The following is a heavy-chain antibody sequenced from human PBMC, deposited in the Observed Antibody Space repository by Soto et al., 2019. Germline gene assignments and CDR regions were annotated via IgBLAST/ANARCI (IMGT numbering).Heavy chain of an antibody. D-gene: IGHD2-15*01. Sequence: QVQLVQSGAEVKKPGSSVKVSCKGSGGTFSSDAISWVRQAPGQGLEWMGGIIPIFGTANYAQKFQGRVTITADESTSTAYMELSSLRSEDTAVYYCASDCSGGSCYSGSYYFDYWGQGTLVTVSS. J-gene: IGHJ4*02. CDR3: ASDCSGGSCYSGSYYFDY. CDR1: GGTFSSDA. CDR2: IIPIFGTA. V-gene: IGHV1-69*01.